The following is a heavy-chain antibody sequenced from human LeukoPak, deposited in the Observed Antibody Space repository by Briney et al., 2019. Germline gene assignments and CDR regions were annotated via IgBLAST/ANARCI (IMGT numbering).Heavy chain of an antibody. CDR3: ARLIITMVRGVIYQASWFDP. J-gene: IGHJ5*02. Sequence: ASETLSLTCTVSGGSISSSSYYWGWIGQPPGKGLGWIGSIYYGGSTYYNPSLKSRVTISVDTSKNQFSLKLSSVSAADTAVYYCARLIITMVRGVIYQASWFDPWGQGTLVTVSS. CDR1: GGSISSSSYY. D-gene: IGHD3-10*01. V-gene: IGHV4-39*01. CDR2: IYYGGST.